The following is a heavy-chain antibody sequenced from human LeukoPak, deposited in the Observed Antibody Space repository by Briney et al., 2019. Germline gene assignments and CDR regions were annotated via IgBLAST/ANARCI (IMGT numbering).Heavy chain of an antibody. Sequence: GGSLRLSCAASGFTFSSYEMNWVRQAPGKGLEWVSYISSSGSTIYYADSVKGRFTISRDNAKNSLYLQLNSLRAEDTAVYYCAREGGYSYGAPDYWGQGTLVTVSS. J-gene: IGHJ4*02. V-gene: IGHV3-48*03. CDR1: GFTFSSYE. CDR2: ISSSGSTI. D-gene: IGHD5-18*01. CDR3: AREGGYSYGAPDY.